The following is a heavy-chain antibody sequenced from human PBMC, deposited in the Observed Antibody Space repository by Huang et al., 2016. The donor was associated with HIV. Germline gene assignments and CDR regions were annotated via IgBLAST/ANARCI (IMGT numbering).Heavy chain of an antibody. D-gene: IGHD3-10*01. J-gene: IGHJ3*02. CDR2: IRDDGRNK. V-gene: IGHV3-30*02. Sequence: QVQLVESGGGVVQPGGSLRLSCAASGFTFSSYGMHWVRQAPGKGLEWVGFIRDDGRNKYYADSVRGRFTISRDNSKNTLYLQMNSLRAEDTAVYYCAKGSMANAFDIWGQGTMVTVSS. CDR3: AKGSMANAFDI. CDR1: GFTFSSYG.